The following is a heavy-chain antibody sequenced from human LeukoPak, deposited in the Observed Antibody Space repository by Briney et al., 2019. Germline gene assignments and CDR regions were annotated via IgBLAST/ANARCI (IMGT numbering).Heavy chain of an antibody. J-gene: IGHJ5*02. CDR3: ARHCFHYYDYDFFDP. V-gene: IGHV4-39*01. CDR1: GGSVSTSTYY. D-gene: IGHD3-3*01. CDR2: ASSGGTI. Sequence: AHTLTLTCTLSGGSVSTSTYYWAWIRQSPGRGLEWFGSASSGGTIYYNPSLKSRVILSVDTSKNQFSLNLNSVTAADTAVYFCARHCFHYYDYDFFDPWGQGTLVTVSS.